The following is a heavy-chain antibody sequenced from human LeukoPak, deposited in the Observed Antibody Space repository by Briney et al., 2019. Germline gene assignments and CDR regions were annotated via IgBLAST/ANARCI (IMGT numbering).Heavy chain of an antibody. CDR3: FFFKQKTAYEMDV. J-gene: IGHJ6*02. Sequence: ASVPIACKASGSPFPGYYMHWVRQAPGKGLEWMGGINPTTGATNAAQNFQGRVTMTRDTSSTTAYMELSRLRSDDTAVYYFFFFKQKTAYEMDVWGQGTTVTVSS. V-gene: IGHV1-2*02. D-gene: IGHD2-21*01. CDR2: INPTTGAT. CDR1: GSPFPGYY.